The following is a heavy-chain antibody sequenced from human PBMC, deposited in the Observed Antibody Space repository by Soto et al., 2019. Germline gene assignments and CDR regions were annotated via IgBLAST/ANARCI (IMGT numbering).Heavy chain of an antibody. V-gene: IGHV3-9*01. CDR1: GFTFDDYA. Sequence: GGSLRLSCAASGFTFDDYAIHWVRQAPGKGLEWVSGISWNSGSIVYADSVKGRFTISRDNAKSSLFLQMNSLRAEDTALYYCAKDTAGAYYYYMDVWGKGTTVTVSS. CDR2: ISWNSGSI. J-gene: IGHJ6*03. CDR3: AKDTAGAYYYYMDV. D-gene: IGHD2-8*02.